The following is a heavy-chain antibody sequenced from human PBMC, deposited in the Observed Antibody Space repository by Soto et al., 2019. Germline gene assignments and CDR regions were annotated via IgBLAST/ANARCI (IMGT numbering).Heavy chain of an antibody. CDR3: ARDLSCSGVSCYPYYYYGMDV. CDR1: GGTFSSSA. D-gene: IGHD2-15*01. CDR2: IIPIFGTA. Sequence: SVKVSCKDSGGTFSSSAISWVRQAPGQGLEWMGGIIPIFGTANYAQKFQGRVTITADESTSTAYMELSSLRSEDTAVYYCARDLSCSGVSCYPYYYYGMDVWRQGTTVTVS. V-gene: IGHV1-69*13. J-gene: IGHJ6*02.